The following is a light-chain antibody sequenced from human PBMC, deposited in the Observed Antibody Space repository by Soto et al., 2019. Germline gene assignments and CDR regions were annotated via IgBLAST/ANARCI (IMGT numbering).Light chain of an antibody. CDR1: SSDVGGYDY. CDR2: DVS. J-gene: IGLJ7*01. V-gene: IGLV2-14*03. Sequence: QSVLTQPASVSGSPGQSITISCTGTSSDVGGYDYVSWYQHHPGKAPKLMIFDVSHRPSGVSDRFSGSKSGNTASLTISGLQAEDEADYYCSSYTSTNIPMFGGGTQLTVL. CDR3: SSYTSTNIPM.